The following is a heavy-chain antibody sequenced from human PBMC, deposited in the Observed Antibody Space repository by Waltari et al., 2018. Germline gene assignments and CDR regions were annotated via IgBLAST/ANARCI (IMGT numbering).Heavy chain of an antibody. Sequence: QVQLQESGPGLVKPSETLSLTCTVSGGSISSHYWSWLRQPPGKGLEWIGYIYYGGCTNYNPFTKVLVTISVETSKNQFSLKLSSVTAADTAVYYCARVRFLEWAHDAFDIWGQGTMVTVSS. CDR2: IYYGGCT. CDR3: ARVRFLEWAHDAFDI. V-gene: IGHV4-59*11. D-gene: IGHD3-3*01. CDR1: GGSISSHY. J-gene: IGHJ3*02.